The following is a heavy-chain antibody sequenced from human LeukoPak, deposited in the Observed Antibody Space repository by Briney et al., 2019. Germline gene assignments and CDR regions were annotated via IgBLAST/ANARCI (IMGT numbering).Heavy chain of an antibody. D-gene: IGHD3-22*01. Sequence: ETLSLTCAVYGGSFSGYYWSWIRQPPGKGLEWVSAISGSGGSTYYADSVKGRFTISRDNSKNTLYLQMNSLRAEDTAVYHCAKDEYYYDSSGYYPEYFQHWGQGTLVTVSS. CDR1: GGSFSGYY. CDR3: AKDEYYYDSSGYYPEYFQH. V-gene: IGHV3-23*01. J-gene: IGHJ1*01. CDR2: ISGSGGST.